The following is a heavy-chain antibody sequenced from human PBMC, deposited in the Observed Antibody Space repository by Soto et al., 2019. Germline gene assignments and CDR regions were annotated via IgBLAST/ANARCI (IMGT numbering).Heavy chain of an antibody. CDR3: ATANWSHHYFDP. J-gene: IGHJ5*02. D-gene: IGHD1-1*01. V-gene: IGHV4-34*01. CDR1: GGPFSGYY. Sequence: SETLSLTCAVYGGPFSGYYWSWLRQPPGKGLEWIGEINHSGSTNYNPSLKSRVTISVDTSKNQFSLKVTSVTAADTAVYYCATANWSHHYFDPWGQGTLVT. CDR2: INHSGST.